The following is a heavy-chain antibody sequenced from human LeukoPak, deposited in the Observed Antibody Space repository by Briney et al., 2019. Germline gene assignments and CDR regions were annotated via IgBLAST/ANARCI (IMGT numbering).Heavy chain of an antibody. V-gene: IGHV3-33*08. CDR2: IWYDGSNK. D-gene: IGHD6-13*01. J-gene: IGHJ4*02. CDR1: GFTFSSYA. Sequence: PGRSLRLSCAASGFTFSSYAMHWVRQAPGKGLEWVTVIWYDGSNKYYADSVKGRFTISRDNSKNTLYLQMNSLRAEDTAVYYCARDRKSSSWYGATFDYWGQGTLVTVSS. CDR3: ARDRKSSSWYGATFDY.